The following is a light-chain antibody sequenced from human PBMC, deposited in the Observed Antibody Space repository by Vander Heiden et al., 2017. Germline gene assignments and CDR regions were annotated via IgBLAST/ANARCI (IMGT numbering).Light chain of an antibody. CDR1: QGIRND. Sequence: AIQMTQSPSSLSASVGDRVPITCPASQGIRNDLGWYQQKPGKAPRLLIYAASSIPSGVPSRFSGSGSGTDFTLTISSLQPEDFAAYYCLQYENYPHTFGHGTKLEIK. V-gene: IGKV1-6*01. J-gene: IGKJ2*01. CDR3: LQYENYPHT. CDR2: AAS.